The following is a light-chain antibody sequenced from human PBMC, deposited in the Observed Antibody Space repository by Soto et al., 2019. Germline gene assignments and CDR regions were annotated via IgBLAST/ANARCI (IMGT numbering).Light chain of an antibody. J-gene: IGLJ1*01. V-gene: IGLV7-46*01. Sequence: QAVVTQEPSLTVSTGGTVTLTCGSSTGAVTSGHYPYWFQQKPGQAPRTLIYDTNNRHSWTPARFSGSLLGGKAALTLSGAQPEDEAEYYCLLSPGFFGTGTKLTVL. CDR2: DTN. CDR3: LLSPGF. CDR1: TGAVTSGHY.